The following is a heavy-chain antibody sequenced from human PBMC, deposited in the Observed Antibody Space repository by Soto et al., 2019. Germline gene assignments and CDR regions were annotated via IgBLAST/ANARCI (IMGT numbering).Heavy chain of an antibody. CDR3: ARDFVVIRKAYGMDV. D-gene: IGHD3-22*01. V-gene: IGHV3-30-3*01. Sequence: QVQLVESGGGVVQPGRSLRLSCAASGFTFSNYAMHWVRQAPGKGLEWVAIISYDGSNKYYADSVKGRFTISRDNSKNTLYLQMNSLRAEDTAVYYCARDFVVIRKAYGMDVWGQGTTVTVSS. CDR1: GFTFSNYA. J-gene: IGHJ6*02. CDR2: ISYDGSNK.